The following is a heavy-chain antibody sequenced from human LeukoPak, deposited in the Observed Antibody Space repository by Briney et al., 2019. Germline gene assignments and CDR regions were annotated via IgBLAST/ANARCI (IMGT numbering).Heavy chain of an antibody. CDR3: ARATYSSSYWFDP. CDR1: GYTFTSYD. D-gene: IGHD6-6*01. V-gene: IGHV1-8*03. J-gene: IGHJ5*02. CDR2: MNPNSGNT. Sequence: ASVKVSCKASGYTFTSYDINWVRQATGQGLEWMGWMNPNSGNTGYAQKFQGRVTITRNTSISTAYMELSSLRSEDTAVYYCARATYSSSYWFDPWGQGTLVTVSS.